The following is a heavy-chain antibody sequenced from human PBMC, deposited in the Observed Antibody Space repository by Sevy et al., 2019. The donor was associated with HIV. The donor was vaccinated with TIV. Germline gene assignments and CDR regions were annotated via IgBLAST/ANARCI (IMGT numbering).Heavy chain of an antibody. D-gene: IGHD3-22*01. CDR1: GFTFSNYG. Sequence: GGSLRLSCAASGFTFSNYGMHWVRQAPGKGLEWVAVIWNDRSNEHYADSVKGRFTISRDTSKNTLYLKMNSLRAEDTAVYYCASLPNNYYDISGYSGDDAFDMWGQGTMVTVSS. J-gene: IGHJ3*02. CDR3: ASLPNNYYDISGYSGDDAFDM. V-gene: IGHV3-33*08. CDR2: IWNDRSNE.